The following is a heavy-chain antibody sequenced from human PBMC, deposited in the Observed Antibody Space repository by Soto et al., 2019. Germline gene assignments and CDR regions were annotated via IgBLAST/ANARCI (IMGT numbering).Heavy chain of an antibody. CDR3: ARGNPNFGVVTNGHY. J-gene: IGHJ4*02. CDR2: INTNTGNP. V-gene: IGHV7-4-1*01. Sequence: ASVKVSCKASGYTFTSYAMNWVRQAPGQGLEWMGWINTNTGNPTYAQGFTGRFVFSLDTSVSTAYLQICSLKAEDTAVYYCARGNPNFGVVTNGHYWGQGTLVTVSS. CDR1: GYTFTSYA. D-gene: IGHD3-3*01.